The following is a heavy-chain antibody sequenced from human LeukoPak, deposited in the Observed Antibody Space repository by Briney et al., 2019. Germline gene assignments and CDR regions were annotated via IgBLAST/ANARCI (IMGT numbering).Heavy chain of an antibody. CDR1: GFTFSSYW. J-gene: IGHJ4*02. CDR2: NNSDGSST. V-gene: IGHV3-74*01. D-gene: IGHD3-9*01. CDR3: ARGSRFDWSGDFDY. Sequence: GASLRLSCAASGFTFSSYWMHWVRQAPGKGLVWVSRNNSDGSSTSYADSVKGRFTISRDNAKNTLYLQMNSLRAEDTAVYYCARGSRFDWSGDFDYWGQGTLVTVSS.